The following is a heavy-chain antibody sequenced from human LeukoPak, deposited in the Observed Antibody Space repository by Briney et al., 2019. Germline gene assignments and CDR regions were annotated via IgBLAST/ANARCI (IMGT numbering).Heavy chain of an antibody. CDR2: INPSGGST. Sequence: ASVKVSCKASGYTFTSYYMHWVQQAPGQGLEWMGIINPSGGSTSYAQKFQGRVTMTRDMSTSTVYMELSSLRSEDTAVYYCARDQGRITIFGVVIIQSAFDIWGQGTMVTVSS. J-gene: IGHJ3*02. CDR1: GYTFTSYY. D-gene: IGHD3-3*01. V-gene: IGHV1-46*01. CDR3: ARDQGRITIFGVVIIQSAFDI.